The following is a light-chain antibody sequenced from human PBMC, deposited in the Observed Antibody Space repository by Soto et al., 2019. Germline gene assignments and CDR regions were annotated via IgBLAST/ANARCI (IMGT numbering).Light chain of an antibody. V-gene: IGKV3-20*01. J-gene: IGKJ1*01. CDR2: RAS. CDR3: QQYGSSPWT. Sequence: EIVLTQSPGTLSLSPGERATLSCRASQSVSSNYLAWYQQKPGQAPKVLIYRASSRATGIQSSRRKNLTISRLEPEDFAVYHCQQYGSSPWTFGQGTKVDIK. CDR1: QSVSSNY.